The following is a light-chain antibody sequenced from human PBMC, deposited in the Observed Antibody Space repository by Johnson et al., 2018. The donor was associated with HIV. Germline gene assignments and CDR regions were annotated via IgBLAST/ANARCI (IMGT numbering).Light chain of an antibody. CDR3: GTWDNSLSTGAV. J-gene: IGLJ1*01. CDR1: NSNIGNNY. V-gene: IGLV1-51*02. CDR2: ENN. Sequence: QSVLTQPPSVSAAPGQKVTISCSGSNSNIGNNYVSWYQQLPGTAPKLLIYENNKRPSGIPDRFSGSKSCTSATLGIAGLQPGDEADYYCGTWDNSLSTGAVFGTGTKVTVL.